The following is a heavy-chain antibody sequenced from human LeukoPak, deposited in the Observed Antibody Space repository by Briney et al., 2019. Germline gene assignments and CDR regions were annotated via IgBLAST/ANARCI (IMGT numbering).Heavy chain of an antibody. J-gene: IGHJ3*02. CDR2: IYHSGST. CDR1: GYSISGGYY. Sequence: SETQSLTRAVSGYSISGGYYWAWIRQPPGKGLEWIGSIYHSGSTYYNPSLKSRVTISVDTSKNQFSLKLSSVTAADTAVYYCASSYCSGGSCYSGDAFDIWGQGTMVTVSS. CDR3: ASSYCSGGSCYSGDAFDI. D-gene: IGHD2-15*01. V-gene: IGHV4-38-2*01.